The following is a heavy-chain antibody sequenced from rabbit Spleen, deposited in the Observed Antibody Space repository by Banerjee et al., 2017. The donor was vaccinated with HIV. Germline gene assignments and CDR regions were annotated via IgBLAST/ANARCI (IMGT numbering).Heavy chain of an antibody. CDR2: IYTGSGYT. D-gene: IGHD6-1*01. CDR1: GFSFSSGYW. Sequence: QEQLVESGGGLVQPEGSLTLTCTASGFSFSSGYWICWVRQAPGKGLEWIGCIYTGSGYTYYASWVNGRFTISKTSSTTVTLQMTRLTAADTATYFCATDTYGVGAFDLWGPGTLVTVS. CDR3: ATDTYGVGAFDL. V-gene: IGHV1S45*01. J-gene: IGHJ4*01.